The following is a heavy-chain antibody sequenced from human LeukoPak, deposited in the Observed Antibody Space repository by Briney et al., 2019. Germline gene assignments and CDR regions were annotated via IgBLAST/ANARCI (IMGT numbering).Heavy chain of an antibody. CDR3: ARLAPLRITMVRGVQRYMDV. CDR2: IYTSGST. D-gene: IGHD3-10*01. V-gene: IGHV4-4*07. CDR1: GGSISSYY. Sequence: SETLSLTCTVSGGSISSYYWSWIRQPAGKGLEWIGRIYTSGSTNYNPSLKSRVTMSVDTSKNQFSLKLSSVTAADTAVYYCARLAPLRITMVRGVQRYMDVWGKGTTVIISS. J-gene: IGHJ6*03.